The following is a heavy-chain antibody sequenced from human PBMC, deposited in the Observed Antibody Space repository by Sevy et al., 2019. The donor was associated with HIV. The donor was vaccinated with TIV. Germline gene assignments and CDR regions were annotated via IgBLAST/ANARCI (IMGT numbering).Heavy chain of an antibody. Sequence: GESLKISCAASGFTFSNAWMSWVRQAPGKGLEWVGRIKSKTDGGTTDYAAPVKGRFTISRDDSKNTLYLQMNSLKTEDTAVYYCTTHPRVRLLERRLRDAFDIWGQGTMVTVSS. D-gene: IGHD1-1*01. CDR1: GFTFSNAW. CDR2: IKSKTDGGTT. J-gene: IGHJ3*02. V-gene: IGHV3-15*01. CDR3: TTHPRVRLLERRLRDAFDI.